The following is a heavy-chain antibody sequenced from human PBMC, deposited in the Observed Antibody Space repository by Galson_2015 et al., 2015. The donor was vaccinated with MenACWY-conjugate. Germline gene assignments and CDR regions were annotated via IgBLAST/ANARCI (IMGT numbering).Heavy chain of an antibody. CDR2: FDPEDGET. V-gene: IGHV1-24*01. CDR1: GHTLSELH. Sequence: QSGAEVKKPGESLKISCKVSGHTLSELHTHWVRQAPGKGLEWMGGFDPEDGETIYAQKFQGRVTMTEDTPTDTAYMELSSLRSEDTAVYFCVTGARWKRVLAWGQGTLVTVSS. CDR3: VTGARWKRVLA. J-gene: IGHJ5*02. D-gene: IGHD1-1*01.